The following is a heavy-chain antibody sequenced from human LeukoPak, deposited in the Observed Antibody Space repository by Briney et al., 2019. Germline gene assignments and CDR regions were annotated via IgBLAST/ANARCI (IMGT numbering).Heavy chain of an antibody. CDR2: ISHDGKLK. CDR3: AKGPYYSSGGSCYPGDY. D-gene: IGHD2-15*01. CDR1: GFIFSNYC. V-gene: IGHV3-30*18. Sequence: GGSLRLSCAASGFIFSNYCMHWVRQTPGKGLEWVAVISHDGKLKYYADSVKGRFTISRDNSNNTLHLQMNSLRAEDTAVYYCAKGPYYSSGGSCYPGDYWGQGTLVTVSS. J-gene: IGHJ4*02.